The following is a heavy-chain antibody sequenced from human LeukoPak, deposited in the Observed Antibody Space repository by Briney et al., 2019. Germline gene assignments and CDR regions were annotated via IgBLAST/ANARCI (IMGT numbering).Heavy chain of an antibody. CDR1: GFTFSAFW. J-gene: IGHJ3*02. CDR2: INVGGGES. CDR3: ARDLDPGIAVAGPLAHDAFDI. Sequence: PGGSLRLSCVTSGFTFSAFWMSWARQAPGKGLEWVANINVGGGESWYVDSLKGRFTISRDNARNSVYLQMNSLRAEDTAVYYCARDLDPGIAVAGPLAHDAFDIWGQGTMVTVSS. D-gene: IGHD6-19*01. V-gene: IGHV3-7*01.